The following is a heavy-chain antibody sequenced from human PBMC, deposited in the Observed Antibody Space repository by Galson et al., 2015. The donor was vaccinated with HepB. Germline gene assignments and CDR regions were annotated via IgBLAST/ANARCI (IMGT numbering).Heavy chain of an antibody. V-gene: IGHV3-33*01. CDR3: ATLRDPGHDTEYFQQ. D-gene: IGHD1-1*01. CDR2: IWYDGKNE. J-gene: IGHJ1*01. CDR1: GFAFNTYG. Sequence: SLRLSCAASGFAFNTYGMHWVRQAPGKGLEWVATIWYDGKNEYYADSVEGRFTISRDNSKNTLYLQMNSLRAEDTAVHYCATLRDPGHDTEYFQQWGQGTLVTVSS.